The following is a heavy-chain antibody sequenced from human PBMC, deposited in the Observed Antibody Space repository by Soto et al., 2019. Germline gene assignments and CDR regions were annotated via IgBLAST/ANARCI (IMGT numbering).Heavy chain of an antibody. CDR2: INPSRGSA. D-gene: IGHD3-16*01. Sequence: GASVKVSCKASGYTFSKYFIHWVRQAPGQGLEWIGIINPSRGSATYGPIFQGRVSLTTDMPTSTVYMELSSLRSEDTAIYYCVRPMIGNSIDLWGQGTSVTVSS. J-gene: IGHJ3*01. V-gene: IGHV1-46*01. CDR1: GYTFSKYF. CDR3: VRPMIGNSIDL.